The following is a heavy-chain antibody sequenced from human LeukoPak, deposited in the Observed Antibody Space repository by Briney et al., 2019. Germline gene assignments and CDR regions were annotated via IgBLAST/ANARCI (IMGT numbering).Heavy chain of an antibody. CDR1: EYTFTDYY. V-gene: IGHV1-2*02. Sequence: GASVKVSCKASEYTFTDYYMHWVRQAPGQGLEWMGWINPNSGDTNYAQKFQGRVTMTRDPSISPAYMALTRLRSDDTAVYYCARDAWLVGTTNLYYFDYWGQGTLVTVSS. CDR2: INPNSGDT. J-gene: IGHJ4*02. CDR3: ARDAWLVGTTNLYYFDY. D-gene: IGHD1-26*01.